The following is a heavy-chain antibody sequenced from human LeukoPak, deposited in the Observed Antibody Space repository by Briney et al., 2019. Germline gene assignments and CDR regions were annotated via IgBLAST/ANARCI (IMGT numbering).Heavy chain of an antibody. J-gene: IGHJ6*03. Sequence: SETLSLTCTVSGGSISSSSYYWGWIRQPPGKGLEWIGSIYYSGSTYYHPSLKSRVTISVDTSKNQFSLKLSSVTAADTAVYYCARETSQKGAHYMDVWGKGATVTISS. CDR3: ARETSQKGAHYMDV. CDR1: GGSISSSSYY. CDR2: IYYSGST. D-gene: IGHD3-16*01. V-gene: IGHV4-39*07.